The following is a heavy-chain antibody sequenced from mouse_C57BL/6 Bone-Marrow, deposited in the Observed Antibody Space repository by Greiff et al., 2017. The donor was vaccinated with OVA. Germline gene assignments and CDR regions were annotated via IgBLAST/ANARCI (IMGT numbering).Heavy chain of an antibody. J-gene: IGHJ3*01. Sequence: QVQLKESGPGLVQPSQSLSITCTVSGFSLTSYGVHWVRQSPGKGLEWLGVIWSGGSTDYNAAFISRLSISKDNSKSQVFFKMNSLQADDTAIYYCARNEGHYDYFAWFAYWGQGTLVTVSA. CDR1: GFSLTSYG. CDR2: IWSGGST. CDR3: ARNEGHYDYFAWFAY. V-gene: IGHV2-2*01. D-gene: IGHD2-4*01.